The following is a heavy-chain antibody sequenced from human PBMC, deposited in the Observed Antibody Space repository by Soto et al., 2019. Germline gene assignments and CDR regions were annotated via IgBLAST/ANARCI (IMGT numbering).Heavy chain of an antibody. V-gene: IGHV1-69*08. D-gene: IGHD3-10*01. Sequence: QVQLVQSGAEVKKLGSSVKVSCKASGGTFSSYTISWVRQAPGQGLEWMGRIIPILGIANYAQKFQGRVTITADKSTSTAYMELSSLRSEDTAVYYCAREGIDYYGSGSYSYFHFDYWGQGTLVTVSS. CDR2: IIPILGIA. J-gene: IGHJ4*02. CDR1: GGTFSSYT. CDR3: AREGIDYYGSGSYSYFHFDY.